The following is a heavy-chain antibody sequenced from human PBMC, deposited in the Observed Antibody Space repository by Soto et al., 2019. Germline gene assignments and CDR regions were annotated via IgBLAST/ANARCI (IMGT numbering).Heavy chain of an antibody. V-gene: IGHV3-30*18. CDR3: AKDLGWPAAVDY. D-gene: IGHD6-19*01. J-gene: IGHJ4*02. CDR2: ISYDGSET. Sequence: PGGYLRLSCAASGVTFSTFGMHWVRQAPGKGLEWVTLISYDGSETYYADSVKGRFTISRDNSKNTLYLQMNSLRTEDTAVYYCAKDLGWPAAVDYWGQGTLVTVSS. CDR1: GVTFSTFG.